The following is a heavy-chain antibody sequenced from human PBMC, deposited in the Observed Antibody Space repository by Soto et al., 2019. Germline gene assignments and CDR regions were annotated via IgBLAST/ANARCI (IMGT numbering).Heavy chain of an antibody. CDR1: GFTFNRFA. J-gene: IGHJ3*01. D-gene: IGHD2-15*01. CDR3: ARRFWLELPHSDAFDF. Sequence: PGGSLELCCAGSGFTFNRFAMSWVRQGPGKGLEWVSAISAGGGSTYYADSVKGRFTISRDNAKNTLYLRMNSLRAEDTAVYYCARRFWLELPHSDAFDFWGQGTMVTVSS. CDR2: ISAGGGST. V-gene: IGHV3-23*01.